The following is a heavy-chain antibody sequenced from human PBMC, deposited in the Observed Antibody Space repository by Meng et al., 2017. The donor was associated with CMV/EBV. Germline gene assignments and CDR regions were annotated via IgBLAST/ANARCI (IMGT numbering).Heavy chain of an antibody. CDR2: IKSKTDGGTT. D-gene: IGHD3-10*01. J-gene: IGHJ6*02. V-gene: IGHV3-15*01. Sequence: GGSLRLSCAASGFTFSNAWMSWVRQAPGKGLEWVGRIKSKTDGGTTDYAAPVKGRFTISRDDSKNTLYLQMNSLKTEDTAVYYCTTGLTMVRGVITYYYYYGTDVWGQGTTVTVSS. CDR1: GFTFSNAW. CDR3: TTGLTMVRGVITYYYYYGTDV.